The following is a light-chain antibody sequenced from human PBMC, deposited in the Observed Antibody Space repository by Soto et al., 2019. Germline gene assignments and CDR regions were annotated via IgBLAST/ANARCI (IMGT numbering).Light chain of an antibody. V-gene: IGLV6-57*03. CDR2: EDN. CDR3: QSYDSSNQLV. Sequence: NFMLTQPHSVSESPGKTVTISCTRSSGSIASNYVQWYQQRPGSAPTTVIYEDNQRPSGVPDRFSGSIDSSSNSASLTISGLKTEDEADYDWQSYDSSNQLVFGGGTKLTVL. J-gene: IGLJ2*01. CDR1: SGSIASNY.